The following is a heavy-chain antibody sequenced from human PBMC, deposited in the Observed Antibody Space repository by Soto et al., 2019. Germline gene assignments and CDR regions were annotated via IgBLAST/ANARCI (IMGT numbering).Heavy chain of an antibody. Sequence: GGSLRLSCAASGFTFSTYAMNWVRQAPGKGLEWVSSISGSGSITFYADSVKGRFTISRDNSKNTLYMQMNSLRAEDTAVYYCANAAWISDYYNTGAFDSWGQGTRVTVSS. V-gene: IGHV3-23*01. J-gene: IGHJ4*02. CDR1: GFTFSTYA. CDR3: ANAAWISDYYNTGAFDS. D-gene: IGHD3-22*01. CDR2: ISGSGSIT.